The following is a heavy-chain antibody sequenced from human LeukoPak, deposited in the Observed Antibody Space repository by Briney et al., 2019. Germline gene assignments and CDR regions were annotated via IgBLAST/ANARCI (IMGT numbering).Heavy chain of an antibody. CDR2: ISGSGDSI. Sequence: PGGSLRLSCAASGFTFSNYYMSWVRQAPGKGLEWVSAISGSGDSIFYADSVKGRFTISRDNSKTTLYVQMNSLRAEGTAVYYCAKLFLTGYSLFDSWGQGTLVTVSS. CDR1: GFTFSNYY. V-gene: IGHV3-23*01. D-gene: IGHD3-9*01. CDR3: AKLFLTGYSLFDS. J-gene: IGHJ4*02.